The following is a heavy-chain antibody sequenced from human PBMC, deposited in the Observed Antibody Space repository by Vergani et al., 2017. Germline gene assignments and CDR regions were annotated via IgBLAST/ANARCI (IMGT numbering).Heavy chain of an antibody. J-gene: IGHJ6*02. Sequence: EVQLVQSGAEVKKPGATMKISCKVSGYTFTDHYMHWVTPAPGKGRAWMGLVDPEDGETIYAEKFKGRVTIAADTSTDTAHLEWSSLRSEDTAVYYCATPQTVTTGGMEVWGQGTMVIVSS. V-gene: IGHV1-69-2*01. CDR1: GYTFTDHY. CDR3: ATPQTVTTGGMEV. D-gene: IGHD3-22*01. CDR2: VDPEDGET.